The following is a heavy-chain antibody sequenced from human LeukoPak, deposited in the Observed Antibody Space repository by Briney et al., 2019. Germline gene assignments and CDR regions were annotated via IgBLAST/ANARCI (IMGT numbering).Heavy chain of an antibody. CDR2: ISAYNGNT. CDR3: ARDPPYYYYGMDV. Sequence: GASVKVSCKASGYTFTSYGISWVRQAPGQGLEWMGWISAYNGNTNYAQKLQGRVTMTTDTSSSTAYMELRSLRSEDTAVYYCARDPPYYYYGMDVWGQGTTVTVSS. J-gene: IGHJ6*02. V-gene: IGHV1-18*01. CDR1: GYTFTSYG.